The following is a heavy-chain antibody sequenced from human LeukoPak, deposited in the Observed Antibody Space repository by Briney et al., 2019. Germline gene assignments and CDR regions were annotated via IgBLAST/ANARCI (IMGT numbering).Heavy chain of an antibody. CDR1: GFTFSTYT. D-gene: IGHD3-10*01. J-gene: IGHJ4*02. Sequence: GGSLRLSCEASGFTFSTYTMSWVRQAPGKGLEWLSCITSSTYYADSVKGRFTISRDNAKNSLYLQMNSLRAEDTAVYYCARAGYFGSGTYHDYWGQETLVTVSS. CDR3: ARAGYFGSGTYHDY. V-gene: IGHV3-48*01. CDR2: ITSST.